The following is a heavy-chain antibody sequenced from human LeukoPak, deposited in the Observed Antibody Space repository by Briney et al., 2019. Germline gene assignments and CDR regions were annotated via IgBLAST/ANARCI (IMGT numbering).Heavy chain of an antibody. Sequence: PGGSLRLSCAASGFTFSTYWMHWVRQAPGTGLVWVSLINSDGSSINYADSVKGRFTISRDNAKNTLYLQMNSLRAEDTAVYYCATDVPAATIFGYWGQGTLVTVSS. CDR3: ATDVPAATIFGY. CDR2: INSDGSSI. J-gene: IGHJ4*02. V-gene: IGHV3-74*01. D-gene: IGHD2-2*01. CDR1: GFTFSTYW.